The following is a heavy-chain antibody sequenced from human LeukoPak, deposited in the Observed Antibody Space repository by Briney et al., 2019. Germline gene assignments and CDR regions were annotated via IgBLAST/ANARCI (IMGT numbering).Heavy chain of an antibody. V-gene: IGHV3-21*01. D-gene: IGHD6-19*01. CDR3: ARDTGHIAVAGSPHEY. Sequence: GGSLRLSCAASGFTFSTYSMTWVRQSPGKGLEWVSFISSNSRYIYYADSVKGRFTVSRDNAKSSLYLQMNSLRAEDTAVYYCARDTGHIAVAGSPHEYWGQGTLVTVSS. J-gene: IGHJ4*02. CDR2: ISSNSRYI. CDR1: GFTFSTYS.